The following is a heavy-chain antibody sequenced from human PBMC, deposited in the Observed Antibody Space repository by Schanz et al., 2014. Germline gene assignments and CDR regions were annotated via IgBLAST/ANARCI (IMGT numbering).Heavy chain of an antibody. CDR3: ARDGEAAAGCDY. V-gene: IGHV1-18*01. CDR1: GYTFNNHG. CDR2: ISAFDDKT. J-gene: IGHJ4*02. D-gene: IGHD6-13*01. Sequence: QVQLVQSGGEVKKPGASATVSCKASGYTFNNHGISWVRQAPGQGLEWMGWISAFDDKTDYAQNFQGRLIMTTDTSTTTVYMELSSLRSEDTAVYYCARDGEAAAGCDYWGQGTLVNVSS.